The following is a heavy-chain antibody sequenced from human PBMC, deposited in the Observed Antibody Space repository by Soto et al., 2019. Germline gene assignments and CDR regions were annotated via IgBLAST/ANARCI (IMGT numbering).Heavy chain of an antibody. CDR2: ISAYNGNT. J-gene: IGHJ6*03. D-gene: IGHD3-3*01. Sequence: ASVKVSCKASGYTFTSYCISWVRQAPGQGLEWMGWISAYNGNTNYAQKLQGRVTMTTDTSTSTAYMELRSLRSDDTAVYYCARRGDYDFWSGYSSYXYYYMDVWGKGTTVTVSS. CDR3: ARRGDYDFWSGYSSYXYYYMDV. CDR1: GYTFTSYC. V-gene: IGHV1-18*01.